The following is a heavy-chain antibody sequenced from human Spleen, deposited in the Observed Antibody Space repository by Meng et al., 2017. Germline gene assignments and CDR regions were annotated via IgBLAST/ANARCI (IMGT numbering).Heavy chain of an antibody. V-gene: IGHV4-31*02. CDR2: IYYTGST. J-gene: IGHJ4*02. CDR3: ARGGSVSGSPYYFDY. Sequence: WVRQMPGKGLEWIGYIYYTGSTNYNPSLKSRVTMSVDTSKKQVSLWVTSVTAADTAVYYCARGGSVSGSPYYFDYWGLGTLVTVSS. D-gene: IGHD6-19*01.